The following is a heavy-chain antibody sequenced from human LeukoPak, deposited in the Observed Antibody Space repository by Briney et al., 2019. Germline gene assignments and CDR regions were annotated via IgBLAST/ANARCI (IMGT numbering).Heavy chain of an antibody. CDR3: AKDAHYGTRYTFDF. CDR1: GFTFSDYA. D-gene: IGHD2-2*02. Sequence: GGSLRLSCAASGFTFSDYAMTWVRQAPGKGLEWVSAITNSRGTTYYADSVKGRFTISRDNSKDTLYLQMNSLRAEDTAIYYCAKDAHYGTRYTFDFWGRGTLVTVSS. V-gene: IGHV3-23*01. CDR2: ITNSRGTT. J-gene: IGHJ4*02.